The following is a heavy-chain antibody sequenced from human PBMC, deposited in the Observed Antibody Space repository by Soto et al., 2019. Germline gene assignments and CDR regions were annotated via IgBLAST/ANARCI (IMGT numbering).Heavy chain of an antibody. Sequence: WSVSDGSIGDLDCHRICIHQPPGKGLEWIGYIHYSGDTYYNPSLKSRVTISVDTTNNQFSLKLSSVTAADTAVYYCARDRGYVLGCGLRGQGIQLT. D-gene: IGHD2-2*01. CDR1: DGSIGDLDCH. CDR2: IHYSGDT. J-gene: IGHJ4*02. CDR3: ARDRGYVLGCGL. V-gene: IGHV4-30-4*08.